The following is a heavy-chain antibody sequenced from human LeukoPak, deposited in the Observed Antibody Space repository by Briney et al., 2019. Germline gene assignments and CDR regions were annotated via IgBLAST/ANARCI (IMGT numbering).Heavy chain of an antibody. CDR3: ASLYYDFWSGYRYYYGMDV. Sequence: SETLSLTCTVSGDSVSSGNYYLSWIRQPPGKGLDWITYMSPSGTTKYNPSLESRVTTSVDTSRTQFSLRLSSVTAADTAVYYCASLYYDFWSGYRYYYGMDVWGQGTTVTVSS. CDR2: MSPSGTT. J-gene: IGHJ6*02. D-gene: IGHD3-3*01. V-gene: IGHV4-61*01. CDR1: GDSVSSGNYY.